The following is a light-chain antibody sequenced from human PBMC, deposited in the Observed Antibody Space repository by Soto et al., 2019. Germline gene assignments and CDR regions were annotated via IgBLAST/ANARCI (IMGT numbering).Light chain of an antibody. Sequence: DIQMAQSPSSLSASVGDRVTITCQASQDIGYYLNWYQHKPGKAPRLLIYDAFNFETGVPSRISGGGASTLFSLAISVLQAADVVTCNCQSSVSVSLFGYGTNVH. CDR3: QSSVSVSL. V-gene: IGKV1-33*01. CDR2: DAF. J-gene: IGKJ3*01. CDR1: QDIGYY.